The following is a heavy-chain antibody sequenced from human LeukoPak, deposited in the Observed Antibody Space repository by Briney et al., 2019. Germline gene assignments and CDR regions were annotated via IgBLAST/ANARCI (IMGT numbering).Heavy chain of an antibody. D-gene: IGHD3-22*01. CDR1: GFTFSSYA. CDR2: ISGSGGST. CDR3: AKDYDSSGYLYNWFDP. V-gene: IGHV3-23*01. J-gene: IGHJ5*02. Sequence: GGSLTLSCAASGFTFSSYAMRWVRQAPGKGLEWVSSISGSGGSTYYADSVKGRFTISRDNSKNTLYLQMNSLRAEDTAVYYCAKDYDSSGYLYNWFDPWGQGTLVTVSS.